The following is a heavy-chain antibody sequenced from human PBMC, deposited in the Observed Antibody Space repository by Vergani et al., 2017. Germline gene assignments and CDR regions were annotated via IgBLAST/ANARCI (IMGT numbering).Heavy chain of an antibody. J-gene: IGHJ3*02. Sequence: EVQLVESGGGLVQPGGSLRLSCAASGFTFSSYEMNWVRQAPGKGLEWVSYISSSGSTIYYADSEKGRFTISRDKAKNSLYLQMNSLRAEDTAVYYCARAVVTGAFDIWGQGTMVTVSS. D-gene: IGHD2-21*02. CDR2: ISSSGSTI. V-gene: IGHV3-48*03. CDR3: ARAVVTGAFDI. CDR1: GFTFSSYE.